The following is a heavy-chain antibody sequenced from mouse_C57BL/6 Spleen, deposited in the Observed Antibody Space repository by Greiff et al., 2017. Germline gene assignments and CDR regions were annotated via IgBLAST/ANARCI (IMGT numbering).Heavy chain of an antibody. J-gene: IGHJ2*01. CDR3: TSNHERYFDY. V-gene: IGHV6-6*01. Sequence: EVQLVESGGGLVQPGGSMKLSCAASGFTFSDAWMDWVRQSPEKGLEWVAEIRNKANNHATYYAESVKGRFTISRDDSKSSVYLQMNSLRAEDTGIYYCTSNHERYFDYWGQGTTLTVSS. CDR1: GFTFSDAW. CDR2: IRNKANNHAT.